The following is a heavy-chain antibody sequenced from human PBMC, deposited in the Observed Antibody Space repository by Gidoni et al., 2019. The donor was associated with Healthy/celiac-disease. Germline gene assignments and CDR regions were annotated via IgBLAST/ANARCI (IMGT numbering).Heavy chain of an antibody. J-gene: IGHJ3*02. CDR3: ASQSGSTTNDAFDI. CDR2: IIPILCIA. Sequence: QVQLVQSGAEVKKPGPSVKVSCKASGGTFRSYAISWVRQAPGQGLEWLGRIIPILCIANYAQKFQGRVTITADKSTSTAYIELSSLRSEDTAVYYCASQSGSTTNDAFDIWGQGTMVTVSS. V-gene: IGHV1-69*04. D-gene: IGHD1-26*01. CDR1: GGTFRSYA.